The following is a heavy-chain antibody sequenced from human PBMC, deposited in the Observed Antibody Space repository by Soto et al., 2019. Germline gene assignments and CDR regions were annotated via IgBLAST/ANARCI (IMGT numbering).Heavy chain of an antibody. CDR1: GGSFSGYY. D-gene: IGHD3-3*01. V-gene: IGHV4-34*01. CDR3: ARGKGFWSGYRYLDV. J-gene: IGHJ6*02. CDR2: INHSGST. Sequence: PSETLSLTCAVYGGSFSGYYWSWIRQPPGKGLEWIGEINHSGSTNYNPSLKSRVTISVDTSKNRFSLKLSSVTAADTAVYYCARGKGFWSGYRYLDVWGQGTTVTVSS.